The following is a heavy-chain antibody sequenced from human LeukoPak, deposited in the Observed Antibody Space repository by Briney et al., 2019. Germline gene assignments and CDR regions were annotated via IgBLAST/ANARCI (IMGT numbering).Heavy chain of an antibody. Sequence: PGGSLRLSCAASGFTFSSYGMHWVRQAPGKGLEWVAFIQFDGSNKYYADSVKGRFTISRDNSKNTLYLQMNSLRAEDTAVYYCASGKGQWNDYYMDVWGKGTTVTVSS. CDR2: IQFDGSNK. V-gene: IGHV3-30*02. CDR3: ASGKGQWNDYYMDV. CDR1: GFTFSSYG. J-gene: IGHJ6*03. D-gene: IGHD1-1*01.